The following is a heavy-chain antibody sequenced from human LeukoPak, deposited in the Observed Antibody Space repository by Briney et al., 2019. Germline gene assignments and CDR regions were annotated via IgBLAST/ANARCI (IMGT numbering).Heavy chain of an antibody. J-gene: IGHJ3*02. V-gene: IGHV3-74*01. CDR2: IKNDGSGT. D-gene: IGHD6-19*01. CDR1: GFTFSSYW. Sequence: PGGSLRLSCAASGFTFSSYWVHWVRQAPGKGLVWVSRIKNDGSGTNYADSVKGRFTISRDNAKNTLYLQMNSLRAEDTAVYYCASAQWLVQFDAFDIWGQGTMVTVSS. CDR3: ASAQWLVQFDAFDI.